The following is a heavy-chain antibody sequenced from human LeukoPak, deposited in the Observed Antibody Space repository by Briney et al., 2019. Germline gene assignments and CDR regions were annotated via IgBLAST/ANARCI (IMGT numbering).Heavy chain of an antibody. CDR3: AKSPGFLHYGDYDAPFDY. Sequence: GGSLRLSCAASGFTFSSYNMNWVRQPPGKGLEWVSAISGSGGSTYYADSVKGRFTISRDNSKNTLYLQMNSLRAEDTAVYYCAKSPGFLHYGDYDAPFDYWGQGTLVTVSS. D-gene: IGHD4-17*01. J-gene: IGHJ4*02. CDR1: GFTFSSYN. CDR2: ISGSGGST. V-gene: IGHV3-23*01.